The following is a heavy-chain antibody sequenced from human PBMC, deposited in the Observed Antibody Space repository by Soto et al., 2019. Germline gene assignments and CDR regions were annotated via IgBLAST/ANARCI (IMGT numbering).Heavy chain of an antibody. CDR1: GGSISSGGYY. CDR3: ARSAVWFGESGLLNWFDX. V-gene: IGHV4-31*03. CDR2: IYYSGST. D-gene: IGHD3-10*01. J-gene: IGHJ5*02. Sequence: SETLSLTCTVSGGSISSGGYYWSWIRQHPGKGLELIGYIYYSGSTYYNPSLKSRVTISVDTSKNQFSLKLSSVTAADTAAYYCARSAVWFGESGLLNWFDXWGQRTLVTVSX.